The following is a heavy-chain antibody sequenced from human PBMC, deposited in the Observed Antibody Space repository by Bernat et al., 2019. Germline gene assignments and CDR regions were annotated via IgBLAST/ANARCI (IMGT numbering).Heavy chain of an antibody. J-gene: IGHJ4*02. CDR3: TRYEDVAEKDFEY. CDR1: GLTFSDST. Sequence: EVQLAESGGGLVQPGGSLKLSCAASGLTFSDSTMQWVRQASGKGLEWVGRVRTKANCFATSYAASVKGRITISRDNSKNTAYLQMNSRRIEETVVYYCTRYEDVAEKDFEYWGQGTLVTVSS. D-gene: IGHD6-13*01. V-gene: IGHV3-73*01. CDR2: VRTKANCFAT.